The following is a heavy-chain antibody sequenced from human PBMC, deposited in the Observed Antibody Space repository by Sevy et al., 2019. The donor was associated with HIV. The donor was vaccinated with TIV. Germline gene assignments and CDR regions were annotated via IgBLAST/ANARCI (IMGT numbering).Heavy chain of an antibody. CDR1: GFTSSDYY. D-gene: IGHD4-17*01. Sequence: GGSLRLSCAASGFTSSDYYMSWIRQAPGKGLEWLSYISGSGSDIYYADSVKGRFTISRDNAKNSLYLQMSSLRADDTAVYYCARDHVTDGDLGDYYYFAMDVWGQGTTVTVSS. J-gene: IGHJ6*02. CDR3: ARDHVTDGDLGDYYYFAMDV. CDR2: ISGSGSDI. V-gene: IGHV3-11*01.